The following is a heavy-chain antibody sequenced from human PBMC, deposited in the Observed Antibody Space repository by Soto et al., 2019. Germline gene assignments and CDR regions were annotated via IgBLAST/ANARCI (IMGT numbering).Heavy chain of an antibody. J-gene: IGHJ4*02. CDR2: ISSSSSYI. CDR3: ARDRSVRFLEWLDY. D-gene: IGHD3-3*01. Sequence: VGSLRLSCAASGFTFSSYSMNWVRQAPGKGLEWVSSISSSSSYIYYADSVKGRFTISRDNAKNSLYLQMNSLRAEDTAVYYCARDRSVRFLEWLDYWGQGTLVTVSS. CDR1: GFTFSSYS. V-gene: IGHV3-21*01.